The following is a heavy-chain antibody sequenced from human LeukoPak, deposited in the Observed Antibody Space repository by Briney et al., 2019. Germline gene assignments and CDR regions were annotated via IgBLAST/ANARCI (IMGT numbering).Heavy chain of an antibody. V-gene: IGHV1-46*01. D-gene: IGHD3-10*01. Sequence: ASVKVSCKASGYTFTSYYMHWVRQAPGQGLEWMGIINPSGGSTSYAQKFQGRVTMTRDTSTSTVYMELSSLRSEDTAVYYCARSRRTMVRGVLTDYYSMDVWGQGTTVTVSS. CDR3: ARSRRTMVRGVLTDYYSMDV. CDR1: GYTFTSYY. J-gene: IGHJ6*02. CDR2: INPSGGST.